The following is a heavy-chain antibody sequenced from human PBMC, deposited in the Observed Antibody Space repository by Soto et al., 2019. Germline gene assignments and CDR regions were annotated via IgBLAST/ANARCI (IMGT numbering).Heavy chain of an antibody. CDR2: IIPIFGTA. CDR3: AIYDSSGYYDRSADYYYYYGMDV. D-gene: IGHD3-22*01. CDR1: GGTFSSYA. J-gene: IGHJ6*02. Sequence: SVKVSCKASGGTFSSYAISWVRQAPGQGLEWMGGIIPIFGTANYAQKFQGRVTITADESTSTAYMELSSLRSEDTAVYYCAIYDSSGYYDRSADYYYYYGMDVWGQGTTVTVSS. V-gene: IGHV1-69*13.